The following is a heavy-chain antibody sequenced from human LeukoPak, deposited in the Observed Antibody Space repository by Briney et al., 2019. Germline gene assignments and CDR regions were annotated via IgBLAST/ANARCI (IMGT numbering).Heavy chain of an antibody. D-gene: IGHD5-24*01. V-gene: IGHV3-30-3*01. Sequence: PGGSLRLSCAASGFTFSSYAMHWVRQAPGKGLEWVAVISYDGSNKYYADSVKGRFTISRDNSKNTLYLQMNSLRAEDTAVYYCAGAADGYNPYFDYWGQGTLVTVSS. CDR1: GFTFSSYA. J-gene: IGHJ4*02. CDR2: ISYDGSNK. CDR3: AGAADGYNPYFDY.